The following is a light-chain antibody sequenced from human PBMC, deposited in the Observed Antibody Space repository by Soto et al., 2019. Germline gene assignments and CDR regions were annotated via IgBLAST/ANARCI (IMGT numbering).Light chain of an antibody. CDR1: SSDVGGYNF. Sequence: QSVLTQPPSASGSPGQSVTISCTGTSSDVGGYNFVFWYQQQSGKTTKLIIYEVTKRPSGVPDRFSGSKSGNTASLTVSGLQAEDEADYYCSSYGGDNNWGVFGGGTKLTVL. V-gene: IGLV2-8*01. CDR3: SSYGGDNNWGV. CDR2: EVT. J-gene: IGLJ2*01.